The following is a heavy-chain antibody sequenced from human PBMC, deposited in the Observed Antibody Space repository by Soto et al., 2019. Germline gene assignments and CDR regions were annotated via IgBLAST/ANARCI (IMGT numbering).Heavy chain of an antibody. Sequence: SETLSLTCSVSGGTISGYYWTWIRQPAGKGLEWIGRIYSSGNTKYNPSLQSRVTMSLDTSNNQFSLRLASVTAADTAVYYCARGQRFSDWFDPWGQGTLVTVSS. V-gene: IGHV4-4*07. CDR1: GGTISGYY. D-gene: IGHD3-3*01. CDR3: ARGQRFSDWFDP. J-gene: IGHJ5*02. CDR2: IYSSGNT.